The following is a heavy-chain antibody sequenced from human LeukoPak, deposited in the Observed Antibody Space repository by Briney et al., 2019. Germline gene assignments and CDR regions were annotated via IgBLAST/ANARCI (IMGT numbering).Heavy chain of an antibody. D-gene: IGHD3-22*01. J-gene: IGHJ6*02. V-gene: IGHV4-34*01. CDR3: ASTPANYYDSSGYLAYYYYGMDV. CDR1: GESFSDYY. Sequence: SETLSLTCAVYGESFSDYYWSWIRQPPGRGLEWIGEVNHGGTTNYNPSLKSRVIISADTSKNQFSLKLNSVTAADTAVYYCASTPANYYDSSGYLAYYYYGMDVWGQGTTVTVSS. CDR2: VNHGGTT.